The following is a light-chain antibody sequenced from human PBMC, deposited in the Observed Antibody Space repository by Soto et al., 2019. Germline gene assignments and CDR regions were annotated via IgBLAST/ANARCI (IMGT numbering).Light chain of an antibody. J-gene: IGKJ5*01. CDR2: GAS. V-gene: IGKV3-15*01. Sequence: IVMAQSPATLSVSPGERATLSCWASQTVTSNLAWYQQKPGQTPRLLIYGASTRATGLPARFSGSGSGTEFTLTISSLEPEDFAVYYCQQRSNWPPTFGQGTRLEIK. CDR1: QTVTSN. CDR3: QQRSNWPPT.